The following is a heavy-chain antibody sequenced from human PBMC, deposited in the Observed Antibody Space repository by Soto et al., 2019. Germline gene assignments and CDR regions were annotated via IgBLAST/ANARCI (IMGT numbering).Heavy chain of an antibody. V-gene: IGHV4-34*01. CDR1: GGSFSGYY. J-gene: IGHJ5*02. CDR3: AREVTPTQNFHTKEDWFDP. Sequence: ASETLSLTCAVYGGSFSGYYWSWIRQPPGKGLEWIGEINHSGSTNYNPSLKSRVTISVDTSENQFSLKLSSVTAADTAVYYCAREVTPTQNFHTKEDWFDPWGQGTMVTVSS. CDR2: INHSGST.